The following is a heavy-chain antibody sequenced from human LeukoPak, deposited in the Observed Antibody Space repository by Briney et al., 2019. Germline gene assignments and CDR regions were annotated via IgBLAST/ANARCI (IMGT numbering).Heavy chain of an antibody. Sequence: ASVKVSCKASGYTFTSYGISWVRQAPGQGLEWVGWISAYNGNTNYAQKLQGRVTMTTDTSTSTAYMELRSLRSDDTAVYYCTIVLLWFGEFAGGAFDIWAKGQWSPSLQ. J-gene: IGHJ3*02. D-gene: IGHD3-10*01. V-gene: IGHV1-18*01. CDR3: TIVLLWFGEFAGGAFDI. CDR1: GYTFTSYG. CDR2: ISAYNGNT.